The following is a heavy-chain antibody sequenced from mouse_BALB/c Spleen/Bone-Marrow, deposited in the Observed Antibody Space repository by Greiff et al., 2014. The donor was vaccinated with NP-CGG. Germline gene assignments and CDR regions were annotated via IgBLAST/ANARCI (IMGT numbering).Heavy chain of an antibody. J-gene: IGHJ4*01. V-gene: IGHV5-4*02. CDR1: GFTLSDFY. CDR2: ISDGGTYT. Sequence: VQLKESGGDLVKPGGSLKLSCAASGFTLSDFYMFWFRQTPEKRLEWVATISDGGTYTYYPDSVKGRFTISRDNAKNNLYLQMSSLKPEDTAMYYCARSGERYGAMDYWGQGTSVTVSS. CDR3: ARSGERYGAMDY. D-gene: IGHD1-1*02.